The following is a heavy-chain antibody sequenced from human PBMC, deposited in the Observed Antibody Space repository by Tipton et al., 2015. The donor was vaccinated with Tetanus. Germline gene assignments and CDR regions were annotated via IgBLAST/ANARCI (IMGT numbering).Heavy chain of an antibody. J-gene: IGHJ4*02. CDR3: ARDRHRVRIPFDF. Sequence: SLRLSCAASGFTFSNYYMHWVRQAPGKGLVWVSRVNNDGSSVTYADSVKGRFTISRDNAKNTLLLQMDSLRVDDTAVYYCARDRHRVRIPFDFWGQGVLVAVSS. CDR1: GFTFSNYY. CDR2: VNNDGSSV. D-gene: IGHD1-14*01. V-gene: IGHV3-74*01.